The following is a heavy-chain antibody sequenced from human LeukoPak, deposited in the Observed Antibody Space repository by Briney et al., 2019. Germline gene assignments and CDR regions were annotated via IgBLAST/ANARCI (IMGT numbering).Heavy chain of an antibody. D-gene: IGHD4-11*01. J-gene: IGHJ4*02. Sequence: ASVKISCKASGYTFRGNYIHWLRQAPGQGLEWMGWIDANNGDTKSAQKFQGRVTMSRDTSISTAYMDLSSLSPDDAAVSYCARDPSSVNLYFFDYWGQGTLVTVSS. CDR1: GYTFRGNY. CDR2: IDANNGDT. V-gene: IGHV1-2*02. CDR3: ARDPSSVNLYFFDY.